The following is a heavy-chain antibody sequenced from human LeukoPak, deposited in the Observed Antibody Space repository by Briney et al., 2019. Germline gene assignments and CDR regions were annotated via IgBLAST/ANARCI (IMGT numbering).Heavy chain of an antibody. CDR1: GYSISSGYY. V-gene: IGHV4-38-2*02. CDR2: IYHSGST. CDR3: ARVSATITRYFDY. J-gene: IGHJ4*02. Sequence: PSETLSLTCTVSGYSISSGYYWGWIRQPPGKGLEWIGSIYHSGSTYYNPSLKSRVTISVDTSKNQFSLKLSSVTAADTAVYYCARVSATITRYFDYWGQGTLVTVSS. D-gene: IGHD5-24*01.